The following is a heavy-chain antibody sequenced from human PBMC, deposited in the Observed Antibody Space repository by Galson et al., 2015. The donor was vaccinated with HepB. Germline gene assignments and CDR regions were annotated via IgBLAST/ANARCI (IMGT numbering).Heavy chain of an antibody. CDR2: IYTSGST. Sequence: TLSLTCTVSGGSISSGSYYWSWIRQPAGKGLEWIGRIYTSGSTNYNPSLKSRVTISVDTSKNQFSLKLSSVTAADTAVYYCARDVGYDLGLFDYWGQGTLVTVSS. V-gene: IGHV4-61*02. CDR1: GGSISSGSYY. CDR3: ARDVGYDLGLFDY. J-gene: IGHJ4*02. D-gene: IGHD5-12*01.